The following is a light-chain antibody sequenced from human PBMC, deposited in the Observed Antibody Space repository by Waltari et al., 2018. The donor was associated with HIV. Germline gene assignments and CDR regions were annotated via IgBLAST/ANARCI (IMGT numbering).Light chain of an antibody. Sequence: QSVLTQPPSVSAAPGQKVTISCPGSSSNIWRHSVSCSQQLPGAAPKLLIYDNTERPSGIPDRFSGSKSGTSATLGITGLQTGDEADYYCGTWDSSLGGWVFGGGTKLAVL. CDR3: GTWDSSLGGWV. CDR1: SSNIWRHS. V-gene: IGLV1-51*01. J-gene: IGLJ3*02. CDR2: DNT.